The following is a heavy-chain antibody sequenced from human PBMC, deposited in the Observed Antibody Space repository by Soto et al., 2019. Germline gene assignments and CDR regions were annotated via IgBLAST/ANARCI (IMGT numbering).Heavy chain of an antibody. V-gene: IGHV4-34*01. J-gene: IGHJ4*01. CDR1: GGSFRGYY. Sequence: SETLSLTCAFYGGSFRGYYWSLIRQPPGKGLEWIGEINHSGSTNYNPSLKSRVTISIDTSKNQFSLKLSSVTAADTAVYYCARATRYCTNGVCSTFEYWGQGTLVTVSS. CDR2: INHSGST. D-gene: IGHD2-8*01. CDR3: ARATRYCTNGVCSTFEY.